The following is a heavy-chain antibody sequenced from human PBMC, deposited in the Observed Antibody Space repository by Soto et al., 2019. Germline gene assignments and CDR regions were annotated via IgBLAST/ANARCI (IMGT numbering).Heavy chain of an antibody. D-gene: IGHD3-16*01. CDR2: ISSSSTYI. Sequence: GGSLRLSCAASGFTFSSYSLNWVRQAPRKGLEWVSSISSSSTYISYADSLRGRFTVSRDNAKTSLFLQINSLRAEDTAVYYCVRAQLAPLYNLGTYGYFDYWGPGTQVTVAS. CDR1: GFTFSSYS. CDR3: VRAQLAPLYNLGTYGYFDY. J-gene: IGHJ4*02. V-gene: IGHV3-21*01.